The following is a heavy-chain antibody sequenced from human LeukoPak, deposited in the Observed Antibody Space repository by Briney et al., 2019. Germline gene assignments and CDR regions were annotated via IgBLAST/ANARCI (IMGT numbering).Heavy chain of an antibody. J-gene: IGHJ4*02. D-gene: IGHD6-13*01. V-gene: IGHV4-34*11. Sequence: TSETLSLTCAVYGGSFSGYYWSWIRQPPGRGLEWIGNIYYTGTTFDNPSLKGRVTLSVDTSKNQFSLRLTSVTAADTAFYYCAREEYSSDWYGHDSWGQGTLVTVSS. CDR3: AREEYSSDWYGHDS. CDR2: IYYTGTT. CDR1: GGSFSGYY.